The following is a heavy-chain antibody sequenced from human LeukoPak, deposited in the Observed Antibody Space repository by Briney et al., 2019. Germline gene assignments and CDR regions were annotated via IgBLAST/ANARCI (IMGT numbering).Heavy chain of an antibody. CDR1: GYTFTSYY. CDR2: INPILGIA. CDR3: ASGIVVVPAALWTSPELYYYYYYGMDV. V-gene: IGHV1-69*02. J-gene: IGHJ6*02. Sequence: ASVKVSCKASGYTFTSYYMHWVRQAPGQGLEWMGIINPILGIANYAQKFQGRVTITADKSTSTAYMELSSLRSEDTAVYYCASGIVVVPAALWTSPELYYYYYYGMDVWGQGTTVTVSS. D-gene: IGHD2-2*01.